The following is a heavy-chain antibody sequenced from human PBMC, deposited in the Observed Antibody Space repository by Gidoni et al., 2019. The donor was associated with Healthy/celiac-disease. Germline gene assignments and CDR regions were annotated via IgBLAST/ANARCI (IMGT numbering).Heavy chain of an antibody. V-gene: IGHV3-21*01. CDR1: GFTFSSYS. D-gene: IGHD2-15*01. J-gene: IGHJ6*02. CDR2: ISSSSSYI. CDR3: ARELSRKDIVVVVAAMDYGMDV. Sequence: EVQLVESGGGLVKPGGSLRLSCAASGFTFSSYSMNWVRQAPGKGLEWVSSISSSSSYIYYADSVKGRFTISRDNAKNSLYLQMNSLRAEDTAVYYCARELSRKDIVVVVAAMDYGMDVWGQGTTVTVTS.